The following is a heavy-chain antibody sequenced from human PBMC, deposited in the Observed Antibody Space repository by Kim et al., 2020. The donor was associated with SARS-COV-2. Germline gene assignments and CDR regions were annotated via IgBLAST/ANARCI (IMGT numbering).Heavy chain of an antibody. CDR2: IKQDGSEK. J-gene: IGHJ6*02. V-gene: IGHV3-7*03. D-gene: IGHD2-21*02. CDR3: ARDLGGDCGGDCPRRSYLCYGGMDV. CDR1: GFTFSSYW. Sequence: GGSLRLSCAASGFTFSSYWMSWVRQAPGKGLEWVANIKQDGSEKYYVDSVKGRFTISRDSAKNSLYLQMNSLRAEDTAVYYCARDLGGDCGGDCPRRSYLCYGGMDVWGQGTTVTVSS.